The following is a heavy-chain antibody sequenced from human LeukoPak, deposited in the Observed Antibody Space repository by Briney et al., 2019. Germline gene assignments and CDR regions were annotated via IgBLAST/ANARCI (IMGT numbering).Heavy chain of an antibody. CDR2: ISSDESST. D-gene: IGHD1-20*01. CDR1: GFTFSSHW. J-gene: IGHJ4*02. CDR3: ARGEGGITAIDY. V-gene: IGHV3-74*01. Sequence: GGSLRLSCAASGFTFSSHWMHWVRQAPGKGLVWVSRISSDESSTSYADSVKGRFTISRDNAKNTLYLQMNSLRAEDTAVYYCARGEGGITAIDYWGQGTLVTVSS.